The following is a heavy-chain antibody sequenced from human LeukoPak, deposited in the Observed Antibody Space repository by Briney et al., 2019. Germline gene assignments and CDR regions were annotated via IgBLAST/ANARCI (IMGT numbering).Heavy chain of an antibody. CDR1: DGSINSDTYY. Sequence: SETLSLTCSVSDGSINSDTYYWGWIRQPPGKGLEWIASIYSGGNTFYNPSLKSRVTISIDTSKKQFSLKLTSVTAADTAVYYCARDQRRLFDLWGQGSLVTVSS. CDR3: ARDQRRLFDL. J-gene: IGHJ4*02. CDR2: IYSGGNT. V-gene: IGHV4-39*07.